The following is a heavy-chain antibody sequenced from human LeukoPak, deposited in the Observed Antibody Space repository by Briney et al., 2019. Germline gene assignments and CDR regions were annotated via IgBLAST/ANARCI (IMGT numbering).Heavy chain of an antibody. D-gene: IGHD3-10*01. V-gene: IGHV3-23*01. J-gene: IGHJ4*02. CDR2: ISGSGGST. CDR3: AKTSRVWFGERYFDY. CDR1: GFTFSSYT. Sequence: PGGSLRLSCAASGFTFSSYTMCWVRQAPGKGLEWVSAISGSGGSTYYADSVKGRFTISRDNSQNTLYLQMNSLRDEDTAVYYCAKTSRVWFGERYFDYWGQGTLVTVSS.